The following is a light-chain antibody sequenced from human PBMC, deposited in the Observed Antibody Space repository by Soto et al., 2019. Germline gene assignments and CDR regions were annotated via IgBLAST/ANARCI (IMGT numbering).Light chain of an antibody. Sequence: IQMTQYPSSLSASVGDRVTITCQASQDIGNYLNWYQQRPGKAPKLLILDVSSLDTGVPSRFSGSGSGTDFTFTISSLQSEDIATYYCQQYYNVPITFGQGTRLEIK. V-gene: IGKV1-33*01. J-gene: IGKJ5*01. CDR1: QDIGNY. CDR2: DVS. CDR3: QQYYNVPIT.